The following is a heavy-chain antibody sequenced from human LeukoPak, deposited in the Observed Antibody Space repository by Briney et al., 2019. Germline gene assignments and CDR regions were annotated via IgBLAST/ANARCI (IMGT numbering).Heavy chain of an antibody. CDR3: ARPVSSSWFDY. CDR2: ISYDGSNK. D-gene: IGHD6-13*01. V-gene: IGHV3-30-3*01. Sequence: PGGSLRLSCAASGFTFSSYAMHWVRQAPGKGLEWVAVISYDGSNKYYADSVKGRFTISRDNSKNTLYLQMNSLRAEDTAVYYCARPVSSSWFDYWGREPWSPSPQ. J-gene: IGHJ4*02. CDR1: GFTFSSYA.